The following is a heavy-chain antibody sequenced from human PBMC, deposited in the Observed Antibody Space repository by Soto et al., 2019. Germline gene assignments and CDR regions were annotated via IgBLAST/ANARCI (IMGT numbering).Heavy chain of an antibody. D-gene: IGHD1-26*01. CDR3: ARDRWGSYSFDS. J-gene: IGHJ5*01. Sequence: QVQLVQSGAEVKKPGSSVKVSCKASGGVFRNYAINWVRQAPGQGLEWMGGNIPVFGTADYPRKFQGRVTITADESSTTAYMELTSLKTEDTAVYFCARDRWGSYSFDSWGQGTLVTVAS. V-gene: IGHV1-69*01. CDR2: NIPVFGTA. CDR1: GGVFRNYA.